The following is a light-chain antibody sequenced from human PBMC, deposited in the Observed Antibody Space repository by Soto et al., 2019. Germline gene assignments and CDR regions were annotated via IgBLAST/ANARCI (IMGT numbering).Light chain of an antibody. CDR3: QQYNNWPLWT. CDR2: GAS. V-gene: IGKV3-15*01. Sequence: EIVMTQSPATLSVSPGERATLSCRASQSVSSNLAWYQQKPGQAPRLLIYGASTRATGIPARFSGSGSGTEFTLPISSLQSEDFAVSYCQQYNNWPLWTFGQGTKVEIK. J-gene: IGKJ1*01. CDR1: QSVSSN.